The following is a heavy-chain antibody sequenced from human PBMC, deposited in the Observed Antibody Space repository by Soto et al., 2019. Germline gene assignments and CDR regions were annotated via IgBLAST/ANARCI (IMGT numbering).Heavy chain of an antibody. V-gene: IGHV3-43*01. J-gene: IGHJ6*02. D-gene: IGHD3-10*01. CDR1: GFTFDDYT. Sequence: GGSLRLSCAASGFTFDDYTMLWVRQAPGKGLEWVSLISWDGGSTYYADSVKGRFTISRDNSKNSLYLQMNSLRTEDTALYYCAKDINYYGSGRRSYYYYYGMDVWGQGTTVTVSS. CDR2: ISWDGGST. CDR3: AKDINYYGSGRRSYYYYYGMDV.